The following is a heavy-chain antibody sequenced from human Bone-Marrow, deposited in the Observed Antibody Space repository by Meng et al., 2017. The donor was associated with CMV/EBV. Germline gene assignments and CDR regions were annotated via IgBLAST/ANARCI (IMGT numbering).Heavy chain of an antibody. CDR2: INHGGST. D-gene: IGHD3-22*01. CDR1: GGSLSGYF. J-gene: IGHJ5*02. CDR3: ARGNSDTSGYYGFTP. Sequence: SETLSLTCTVYGGSLSGYFWTWIRQPPGKGLEWIGEINHGGSTNYNPSLKSRVTISLDTSKNQLSLKLTSVTAADTAVYYCARGNSDTSGYYGFTPWGQGTRVTGYS. V-gene: IGHV4-34*01.